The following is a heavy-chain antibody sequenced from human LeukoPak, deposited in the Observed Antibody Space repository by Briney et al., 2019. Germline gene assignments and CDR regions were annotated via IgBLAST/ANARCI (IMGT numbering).Heavy chain of an antibody. J-gene: IGHJ5*02. CDR3: ARGDIVVVPAAKFWFDP. D-gene: IGHD2-2*01. CDR1: GYSFTSYW. Sequence: GESLKISCKGSGYSFTSYWISWVRQMPGEGLEWMGRIDPSDSYTNYSPSFQGHVTISADKSISTAYLQWSSLKASDTAMYYCARGDIVVVPAAKFWFDPWGQGTLVTVSS. V-gene: IGHV5-10-1*01. CDR2: IDPSDSYT.